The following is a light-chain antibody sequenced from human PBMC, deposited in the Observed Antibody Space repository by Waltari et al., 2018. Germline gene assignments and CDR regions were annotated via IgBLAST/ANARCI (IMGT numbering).Light chain of an antibody. CDR3: QQYYSTPPT. CDR2: WAS. V-gene: IGKV4-1*01. CDR1: QSVLYSSNDKNY. Sequence: DIVMTQSPDSLAVSLGERATIHCKSSQSVLYSSNDKNYLAWYRQIPGQPPKLLIYWASTRESGVPDRFSGSGSGTDFTLTISNLQAEDVAVYFCQQYYSTPPTFGQGTKVEIK. J-gene: IGKJ1*01.